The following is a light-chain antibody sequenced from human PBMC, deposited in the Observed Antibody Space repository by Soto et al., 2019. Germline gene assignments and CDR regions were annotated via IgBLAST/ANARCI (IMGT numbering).Light chain of an antibody. V-gene: IGKV3-15*01. CDR1: QSVSSN. Sequence: EIVMTQSPATLSVSPGERATLSCRASQSVSSNLAWYQQKPGQTPRLLIYDASTRATGIPARFSGSGSGTEFTLTISSLQSEDFAVYYCQQYNNWPLLFGQGTKLEIK. J-gene: IGKJ2*01. CDR3: QQYNNWPLL. CDR2: DAS.